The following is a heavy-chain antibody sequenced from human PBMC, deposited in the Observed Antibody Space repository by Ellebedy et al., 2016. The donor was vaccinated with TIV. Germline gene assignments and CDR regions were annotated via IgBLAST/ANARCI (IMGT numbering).Heavy chain of an antibody. V-gene: IGHV3-72*01. Sequence: PGGSLRLSFAASGFTFSDHHLDWVRQAPGTGLEWVGRITGKAKSSTTEYAESVKGRFSISRDDSKNSVFLQMNSLSTEDTAVYFCTRLLTRSSPLDYWGQGTPVTVSS. J-gene: IGHJ4*02. D-gene: IGHD5-18*01. CDR2: ITGKAKSSTT. CDR3: TRLLTRSSPLDY. CDR1: GFTFSDHH.